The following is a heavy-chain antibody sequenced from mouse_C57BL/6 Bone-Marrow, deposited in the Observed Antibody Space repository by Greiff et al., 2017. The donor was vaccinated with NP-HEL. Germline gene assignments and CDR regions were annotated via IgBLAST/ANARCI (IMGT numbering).Heavy chain of an antibody. CDR2: GQGLEWFG. Sequence: QVQLKESGPELARPWASVKISCPAFYTFSRREHFAIRDTNYWMQWLKQMPGQGLEWFGAIYPGNGETSYNQKFKGKANLTADKTSSTAYMQLCSLTSEDSAVYYCACLLLRPYWYFDVWGTGTTVTVSS. J-gene: IGHJ1*03. CDR3: SEDSAVYYCACLLLRPYWYFDV. V-gene: IGHV1-87*01. CDR1: YTFS. D-gene: IGHD1-1*01.